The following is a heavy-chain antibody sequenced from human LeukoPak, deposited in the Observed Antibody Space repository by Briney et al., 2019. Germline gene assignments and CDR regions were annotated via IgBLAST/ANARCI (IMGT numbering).Heavy chain of an antibody. J-gene: IGHJ4*02. Sequence: GESLKISFKGSGYTFTNYWIAWVRQMPGKGLECMGIIYPGDFDTRYSPSFQGQVIISADKSISTAYLQWSSLKASDTAMYYCAGGSPNYFETRGYYYGPFDYWGQRTRVTVSS. D-gene: IGHD3-22*01. V-gene: IGHV5-51*01. CDR3: AGGSPNYFETRGYYYGPFDY. CDR1: GYTFTNYW. CDR2: IYPGDFDT.